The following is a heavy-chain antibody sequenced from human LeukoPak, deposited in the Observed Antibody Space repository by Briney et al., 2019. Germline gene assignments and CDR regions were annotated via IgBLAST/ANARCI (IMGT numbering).Heavy chain of an antibody. CDR3: ARDPPYCSSTSCPSDS. CDR1: GFTFSSYS. J-gene: IGHJ4*02. CDR2: ISSSGNFI. V-gene: IGHV3-21*01. Sequence: GGSLRLSCAASGFTFSSYSMNWVRQAPGKGLEWVSSISSSGNFIYYADSVKGRFTISRHNAKNSLYLQMNSLTAEDTAVYYCARDPPYCSSTSCPSDSWGQGTLVTVSS. D-gene: IGHD2-2*01.